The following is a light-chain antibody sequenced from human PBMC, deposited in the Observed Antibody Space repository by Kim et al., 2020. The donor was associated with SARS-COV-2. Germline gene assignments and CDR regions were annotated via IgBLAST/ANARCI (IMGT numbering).Light chain of an antibody. V-gene: IGKV1-33*01. CDR2: GAS. CDR3: QQYDRLPLT. Sequence: ASVGDRVTITCQATHDINNYLNWYQQKPGKAPNLLIYGASNLEIGVPSRFSGSGSGTDFTFTITSLQPEDSATYYCQQYDRLPLTFGGGTKVDIK. J-gene: IGKJ4*01. CDR1: HDINNY.